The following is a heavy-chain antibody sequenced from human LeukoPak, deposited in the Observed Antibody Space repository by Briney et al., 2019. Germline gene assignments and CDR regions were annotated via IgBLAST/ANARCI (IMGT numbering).Heavy chain of an antibody. D-gene: IGHD1-1*01. CDR3: ARDHRYAQDF. V-gene: IGHV3-48*01. CDR2: TCPNGVTI. J-gene: IGHJ4*02. Sequence: RGSLRLSRAASGFTFSSHSMNWARQAPGKGLEWISYTCPNGVTINYADSVKGRFTMSRDNAKNSLYLQMNSLRVEDTAVYFCARDHRYAQDFWGQGTLVTVSS. CDR1: GFTFSSHS.